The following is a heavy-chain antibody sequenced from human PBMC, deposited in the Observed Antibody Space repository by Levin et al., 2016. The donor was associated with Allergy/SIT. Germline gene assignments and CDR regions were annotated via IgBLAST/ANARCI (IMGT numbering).Heavy chain of an antibody. D-gene: IGHD3-16*01. CDR1: GGSISSGDYY. CDR3: ARETIGTASDAFDI. CDR2: IYYTGST. J-gene: IGHJ3*02. V-gene: IGHV4-30-4*01. Sequence: SETLSLTCTVSGGSISSGDYYWSWVRQPPGKGLEWIGYIYYTGSTQYKPSLKSRVTISVDTSKNQFSLKLTSVTAADTAVYFCARETIGTASDAFDIWGQGTMVTVS.